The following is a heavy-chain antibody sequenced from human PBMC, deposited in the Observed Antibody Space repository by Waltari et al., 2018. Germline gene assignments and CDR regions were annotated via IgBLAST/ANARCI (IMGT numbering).Heavy chain of an antibody. Sequence: QVQLQESGPGLVKPSETLSLTCTVSGYSISSGYYWGWIRQPPGKGLEWIGSIYHSGSTHYNPSLKSRVTISVDTSKNQFSLKLSSVTAADTVVYYCARNYGVYRMGFDYWGQGTLVTVSS. CDR2: IYHSGST. D-gene: IGHD4-17*01. V-gene: IGHV4-38-2*02. J-gene: IGHJ4*02. CDR3: ARNYGVYRMGFDY. CDR1: GYSISSGYY.